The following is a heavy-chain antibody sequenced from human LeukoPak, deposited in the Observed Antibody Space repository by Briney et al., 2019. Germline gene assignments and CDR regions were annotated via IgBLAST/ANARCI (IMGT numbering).Heavy chain of an antibody. V-gene: IGHV4-38-2*02. Sequence: PSETLSLTCTVSGYSISSGYYWGWIRQTPGKGLEWIGYIYYNGDTHYNPSLNSRLSMSVDTPNKQFSLNLRSVTAADTAVYYCVRGPYGSSISNWFDPWGQGLLVTVSS. D-gene: IGHD3-10*01. J-gene: IGHJ5*02. CDR3: VRGPYGSSISNWFDP. CDR1: GYSISSGYY. CDR2: IYYNGDT.